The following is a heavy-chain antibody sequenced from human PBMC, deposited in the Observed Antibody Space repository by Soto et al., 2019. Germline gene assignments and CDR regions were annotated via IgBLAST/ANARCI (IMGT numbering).Heavy chain of an antibody. CDR3: ARVAQQWLVRWFDP. Sequence: SETLSLTCTVSGGSISSYYWSWIRQPPGKGLKWIGYIYYSGSTNYNPSLKRRVTISVDTSKNQFSLKLNYVNAADTAEYYCARVAQQWLVRWFDPWGQGTLVTVSS. CDR1: GGSISSYY. D-gene: IGHD6-19*01. J-gene: IGHJ5*02. CDR2: IYYSGST. V-gene: IGHV4-59*01.